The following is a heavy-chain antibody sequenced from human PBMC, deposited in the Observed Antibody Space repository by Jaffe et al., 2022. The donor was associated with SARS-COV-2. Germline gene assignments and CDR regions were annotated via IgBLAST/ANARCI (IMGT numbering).Heavy chain of an antibody. CDR3: ARGDWGGAYYYYGMDV. V-gene: IGHV3-21*01. CDR1: GFTFGSYS. CDR2: ISNSRSYT. D-gene: IGHD7-27*01. Sequence: EVQLVESGGGLVKPGGSLRLSCAASGFTFGSYSMNWVRQAPGKGLEWVSSISNSRSYTYYADSMEGRFTISRDNAKNSLYLQMNSLRVEDTAVYYCARGDWGGAYYYYGMDVWGQGTTVTVSS. J-gene: IGHJ6*02.